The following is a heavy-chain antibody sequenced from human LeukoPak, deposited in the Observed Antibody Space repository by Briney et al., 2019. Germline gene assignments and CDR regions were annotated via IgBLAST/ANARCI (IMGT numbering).Heavy chain of an antibody. J-gene: IGHJ4*02. D-gene: IGHD5-24*01. Sequence: SETLSLTCTVSGGSISSGGYYWSWIRQPPGKGLEWIGSIYYSGSTYYNPSLKSRVTISVDTSKNQFSLKLSSVTAADTAVYYCARVGRWLPVDYWGQGTLVTVSS. CDR2: IYYSGST. V-gene: IGHV4-39*07. CDR1: GGSISSGGYY. CDR3: ARVGRWLPVDY.